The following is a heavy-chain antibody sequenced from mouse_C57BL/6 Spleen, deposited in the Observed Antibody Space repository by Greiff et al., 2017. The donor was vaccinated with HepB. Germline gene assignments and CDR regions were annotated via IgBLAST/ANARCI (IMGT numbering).Heavy chain of an antibody. Sequence: QVHVKQSGAELARPGASVKLSCKASGYTFTSYGISWVKQRTGQGLEWIGEIYPRSGNTYYNEKFKGKATLTADKSSSTAYMELRSLTSEDSAVYFCARIYYGSSYDYFDYWGQGTTLTVSS. D-gene: IGHD1-1*01. CDR1: GYTFTSYG. V-gene: IGHV1-81*01. CDR2: IYPRSGNT. J-gene: IGHJ2*01. CDR3: ARIYYGSSYDYFDY.